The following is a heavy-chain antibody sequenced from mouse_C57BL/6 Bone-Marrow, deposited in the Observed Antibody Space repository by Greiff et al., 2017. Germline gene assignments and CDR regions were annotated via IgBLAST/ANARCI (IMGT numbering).Heavy chain of an antibody. Sequence: EVKLVESGGGLVKPGGSLKLSCAASGFTFSSYAMSWVRQTPEKRLAWVATISDGGSYTYYPDNVKGRFTISRDNAKNNLYLQMSHLKSEDTAMYYCARGLLPYAMDYWGQGTSVTVSS. CDR2: ISDGGSYT. V-gene: IGHV5-4*03. J-gene: IGHJ4*01. D-gene: IGHD2-3*01. CDR3: ARGLLPYAMDY. CDR1: GFTFSSYA.